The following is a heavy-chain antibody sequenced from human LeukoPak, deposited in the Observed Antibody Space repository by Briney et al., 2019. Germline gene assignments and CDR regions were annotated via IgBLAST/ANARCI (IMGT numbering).Heavy chain of an antibody. V-gene: IGHV1-18*01. D-gene: IGHD4-17*01. CDR2: ISAYNGNT. Sequence: ALVKVSCKASGYTFTTYGISWVRQAPGQGLEWMGWISAYNGNTNYAQKLQGRVTMTTDTSTSTAYMELRSLRSDDTAVYYCARTPVGFNTVTPTDVRYWGQGTLVTVSS. J-gene: IGHJ4*02. CDR1: GYTFTTYG. CDR3: ARTPVGFNTVTPTDVRY.